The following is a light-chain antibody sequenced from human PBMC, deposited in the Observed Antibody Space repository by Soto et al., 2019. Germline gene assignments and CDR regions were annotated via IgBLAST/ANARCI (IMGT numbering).Light chain of an antibody. J-gene: IGKJ1*01. CDR3: QQRATWPWT. Sequence: IVLTQSPATLSFSPGEEATLSCRASQSIAIYLPWYQQKSGQSPRLLIYDTSHRATGIPDRFSGSASGTDFTLTISSLEPEDFAADYCQQRATWPWTFGQGTAVEIK. CDR1: QSIAIY. CDR2: DTS. V-gene: IGKV3-11*01.